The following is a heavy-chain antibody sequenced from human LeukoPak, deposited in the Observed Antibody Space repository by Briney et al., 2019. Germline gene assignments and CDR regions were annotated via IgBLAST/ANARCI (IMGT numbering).Heavy chain of an antibody. CDR1: GGSFSSGSYY. CDR3: ARGPRGSYRPYFDY. D-gene: IGHD1-26*01. Sequence: SETLSLTCTVSGGSFSSGSYYWSWIRQPPGKGLEWIGYIYYSGSTNYNPSLKSRVTISADTSKNQFSLKLSSVTAADTAVYYCARGPRGSYRPYFDYWGQGTLVTVSS. V-gene: IGHV4-61*01. CDR2: IYYSGST. J-gene: IGHJ4*02.